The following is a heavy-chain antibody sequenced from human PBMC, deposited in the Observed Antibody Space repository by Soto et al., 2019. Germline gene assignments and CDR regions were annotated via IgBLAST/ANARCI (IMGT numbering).Heavy chain of an antibody. CDR2: IYYSGST. D-gene: IGHD2-2*01. CDR1: GGSISSYY. Sequence: KPSETLSLTCTVSGGSISSYYWSWIRQPPGKGLEWIGYIYYSGSTNYNPSLKSRVTISVDTSKNQFSLKLSSVTAADTAVYYCARNGRKSSTSPLLQEYYYYGMDVWGQGTTVTVSS. V-gene: IGHV4-59*01. CDR3: ARNGRKSSTSPLLQEYYYYGMDV. J-gene: IGHJ6*02.